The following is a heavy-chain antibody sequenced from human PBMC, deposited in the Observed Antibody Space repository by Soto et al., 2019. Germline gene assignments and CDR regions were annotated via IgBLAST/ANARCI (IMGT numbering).Heavy chain of an antibody. Sequence: QVQLHQWGAGLLKPSETLSLTCAVSGGSFSGYFWGGIRQPPGKGREWIGDVNYGGSTNYTPSLKGRHTSAVDTYMSQGSLWLSSATAVDTVVHICVRGVLSGSSWYDIESRGRGSLVAVYS. CDR2: VNYGGST. V-gene: IGHV4-34*01. J-gene: IGHJ4*02. CDR1: GGSFSGYF. CDR3: VRGVLSGSSWYDIES. D-gene: IGHD6-13*01.